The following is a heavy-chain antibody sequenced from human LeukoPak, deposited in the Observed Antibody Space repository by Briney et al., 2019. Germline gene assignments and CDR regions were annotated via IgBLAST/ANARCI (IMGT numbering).Heavy chain of an antibody. D-gene: IGHD5-12*01. J-gene: IGHJ4*02. Sequence: PGGSLRLSCAASGFTFSSYAMSWVRQAPGKGLEWVSAISGSGGSTYYADSVKGRFTISRDNSKNTLYLQMNSLRAEDTAVYYCARGYSGDDGFFYWGQGTLVTVSS. CDR3: ARGYSGDDGFFY. CDR1: GFTFSSYA. CDR2: ISGSGGST. V-gene: IGHV3-23*01.